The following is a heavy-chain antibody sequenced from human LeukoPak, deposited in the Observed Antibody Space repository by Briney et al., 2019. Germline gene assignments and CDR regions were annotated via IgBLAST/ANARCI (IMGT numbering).Heavy chain of an antibody. D-gene: IGHD3-22*01. CDR3: ARDFEANYYDSSGYYYPPPLYYLDY. Sequence: ASVKVSCKASGYTFTGYYMHWVRQAPGQGLEWMGWINPNSGGTNYAQKFQGRVTMTRDTSISTAYMELSRLRSDDTAVYYCARDFEANYYDSSGYYYPPPLYYLDYWGQGTLVTVSS. CDR2: INPNSGGT. CDR1: GYTFTGYY. J-gene: IGHJ4*02. V-gene: IGHV1-2*02.